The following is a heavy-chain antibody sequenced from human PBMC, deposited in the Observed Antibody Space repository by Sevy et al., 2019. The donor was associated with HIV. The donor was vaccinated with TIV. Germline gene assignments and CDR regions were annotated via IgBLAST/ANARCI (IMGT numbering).Heavy chain of an antibody. CDR1: GGSISSYF. V-gene: IGHV4-59*01. J-gene: IGHJ4*02. D-gene: IGHD1-1*01. CDR3: ARDSTTRPRVLDY. CDR2: IYFPGNT. Sequence: SETLSLTCSVSGGSISSYFWTWVRQSPGKGLEGIGNIYFPGNTDYSPSLKGRVTLSLDTSKSQFSLTLKSVTAADTAIYFCARDSTTRPRVLDYWGQGTLVTVSS.